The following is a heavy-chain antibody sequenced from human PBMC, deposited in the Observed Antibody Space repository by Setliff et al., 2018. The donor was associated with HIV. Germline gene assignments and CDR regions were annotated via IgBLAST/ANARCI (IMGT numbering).Heavy chain of an antibody. J-gene: IGHJ3*02. CDR3: ARDGQWRYAVDI. V-gene: IGHV4-4*08. CDR2: IYTSGSTNFNPAT. D-gene: IGHD6-19*01. Sequence: PSETLSLTCTVSGDSISSSYYWTWIRQPPGKGLEWIGYIYTSGSTNFNPATNYNPSLKSRVTISVDTSKNQFSLKLTSVTAADTAVYYCARDGQWRYAVDIWGQGTMVTVSS. CDR1: GDSISSSYY.